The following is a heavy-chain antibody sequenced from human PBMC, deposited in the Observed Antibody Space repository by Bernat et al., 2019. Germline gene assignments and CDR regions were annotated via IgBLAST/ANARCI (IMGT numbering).Heavy chain of an antibody. Sequence: QVQLVQSGAEVKKPGASVKVSCKASGYTFTSYGISWVRQAPGQGPEWMGWISAYNGNTNYAQKLQGRVTMTTDTSTSTAYMELRSLRSDDTAVYYCARDMDPMSYDSIPHYWGQGTLVTVSS. CDR1: GYTFTSYG. J-gene: IGHJ4*02. V-gene: IGHV1-18*01. CDR2: ISAYNGNT. CDR3: ARDMDPMSYDSIPHY. D-gene: IGHD3-22*01.